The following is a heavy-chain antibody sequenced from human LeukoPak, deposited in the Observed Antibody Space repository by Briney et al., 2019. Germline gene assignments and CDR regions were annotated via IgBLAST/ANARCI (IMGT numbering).Heavy chain of an antibody. CDR1: EFSFSTFW. CDR2: INGDGSTT. V-gene: IGHV3-74*01. CDR3: VRGNPGNFDY. J-gene: IGHJ4*02. Sequence: PGGSLRLSCAASEFSFSTFWMHCVRQAPGKGLVWVSRINGDGSTTNYADSVKGRFTISRDNAKNTLYLQMNSLKAEDTAVYYCVRGNPGNFDYWGQGTLVTVSS.